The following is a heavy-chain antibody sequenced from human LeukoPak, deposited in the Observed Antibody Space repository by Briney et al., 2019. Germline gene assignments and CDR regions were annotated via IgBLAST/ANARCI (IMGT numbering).Heavy chain of an antibody. CDR3: GRDWKRLGVDY. J-gene: IGHJ4*02. CDR1: GFTFSSFW. CDR2: IESDGSST. V-gene: IGHV3-74*01. D-gene: IGHD1-26*01. Sequence: GGSLRLSCVASGFTFSSFWMYWDRQAPGKGLVWVSGIESDGSSTTYADSVKGRFTIAGDNAKNTLNLQMNSLRAEDTAVYYCGRDWKRLGVDYWGQGTLVTVSS.